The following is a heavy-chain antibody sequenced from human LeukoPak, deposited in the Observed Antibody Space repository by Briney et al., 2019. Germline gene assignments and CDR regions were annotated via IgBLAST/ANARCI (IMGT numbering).Heavy chain of an antibody. Sequence: PGGSLRLSCAASGFTFSIYAMSWLRQAPGQGLEGFSAIRDSGGSTYYADSVKGRFSISRDNSKNTLYLQMNSLRAEDTAVYYCAKGGYYYGSGRHDFEYWGQGTLVTVSS. V-gene: IGHV3-23*01. CDR3: AKGGYYYGSGRHDFEY. D-gene: IGHD3-10*01. CDR2: IRDSGGST. J-gene: IGHJ4*02. CDR1: GFTFSIYA.